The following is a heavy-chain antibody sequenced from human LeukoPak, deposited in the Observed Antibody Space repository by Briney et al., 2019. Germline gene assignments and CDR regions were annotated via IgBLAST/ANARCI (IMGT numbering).Heavy chain of an antibody. Sequence: KASETLSLTCTVSGGSISSYYWSWIRQPPGKGLEWIGYISYSGSPNFNPSLKSRVTISVDTSKNQFSLKLSSVTAADTAVYYCAREGTAGTNLNWFDPWGQGTLVTVSS. D-gene: IGHD1-1*01. V-gene: IGHV4-59*01. J-gene: IGHJ5*02. CDR3: AREGTAGTNLNWFDP. CDR2: ISYSGSP. CDR1: GGSISSYY.